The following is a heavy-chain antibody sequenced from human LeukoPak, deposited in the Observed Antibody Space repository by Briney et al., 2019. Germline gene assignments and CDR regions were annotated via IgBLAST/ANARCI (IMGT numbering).Heavy chain of an antibody. J-gene: IGHJ4*02. CDR1: GFTFSSYA. CDR2: ISGSGGST. Sequence: PGGSLRLSCAASGFTFSSYAMSWVRQAPGKGLEWVSAISGSGGSTYYADSVKGRFTISRDNSKNTLYLQMNSLRAEDTAVYYCAKGGQFRLGWGSYLVRHPQYYFDYWGQGTLVTVSS. V-gene: IGHV3-23*01. D-gene: IGHD3-16*01. CDR3: AKGGQFRLGWGSYLVRHPQYYFDY.